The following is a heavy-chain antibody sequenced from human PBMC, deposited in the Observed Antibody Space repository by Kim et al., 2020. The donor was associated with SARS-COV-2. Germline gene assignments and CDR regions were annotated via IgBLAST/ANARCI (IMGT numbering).Heavy chain of an antibody. J-gene: IGHJ6*02. D-gene: IGHD3-3*01. Sequence: GGSLRLSCAASGFTFSSYAMHWVRQAPGKGLEYVSAISSNGGSTYYANSVKGRFTISRDNSKNTLYLQMGSLRAEDMAVYYCAIDQMGFWSGFGYYYGMDVWGQGTTVTVSS. CDR1: GFTFSSYA. CDR3: AIDQMGFWSGFGYYYGMDV. V-gene: IGHV3-64*01. CDR2: ISSNGGST.